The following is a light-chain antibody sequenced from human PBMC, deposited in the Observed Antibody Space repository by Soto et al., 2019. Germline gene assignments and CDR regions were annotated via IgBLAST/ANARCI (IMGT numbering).Light chain of an antibody. V-gene: IGKV1-5*03. CDR1: QSISSW. J-gene: IGKJ1*01. Sequence: DIQMTQSPSILSASVGDRVTITCRASQSISSWLAWYQQKPGKAPKLLIYKASSLESGVPSRFSGSGSGTEFTLTISSLQPDDFATYYCQQYNSYSPEWTFGQGTKVEIK. CDR3: QQYNSYSPEWT. CDR2: KAS.